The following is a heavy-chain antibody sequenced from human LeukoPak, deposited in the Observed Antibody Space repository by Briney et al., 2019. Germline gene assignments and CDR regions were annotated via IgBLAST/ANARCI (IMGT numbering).Heavy chain of an antibody. V-gene: IGHV4-34*01. D-gene: IGHD3-22*01. CDR2: INHSGST. CDR1: GGSFSGYY. CDR3: ARYYYDSSGYYLDY. J-gene: IGHJ4*02. Sequence: SETLSLTCAVYGGSFSGYYWSWLRQPPGKGLEWIGEINHSGSTNYNPSLKSRVTISVDTSKNQFSLKLSSVTAADTAVYYCARYYYDSSGYYLDYWGQGTLVTVSS.